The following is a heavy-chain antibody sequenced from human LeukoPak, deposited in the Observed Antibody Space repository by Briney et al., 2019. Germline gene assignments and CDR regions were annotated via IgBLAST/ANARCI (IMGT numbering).Heavy chain of an antibody. CDR1: GFTFSSYW. CDR2: IKDDGSEK. V-gene: IGHV3-7*04. D-gene: IGHD1-14*01. J-gene: IGHJ4*02. CDR3: ARARIDY. Sequence: PGGSLRLSCVGSGFTFSSYWMTWVRQAPGKGLVWVANIKDDGSEKYSVDSVKGRFTISRDNAKNLLYLQMSSRRAEDTAVYYCARARIDYWGQGTLVTVSS.